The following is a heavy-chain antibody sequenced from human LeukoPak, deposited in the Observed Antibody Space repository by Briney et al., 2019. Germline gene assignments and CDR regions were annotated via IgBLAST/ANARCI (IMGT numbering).Heavy chain of an antibody. J-gene: IGHJ4*02. CDR3: AVNWDPSFGGVIAPLSL. V-gene: IGHV1-58*02. Sequence: SVKVSCKASGFTFTSSAMQWVRQARGQRLEWIGWIVVGSGNTNYAQKFQERVTITRDMSTSTACMELSSLRSEDTAVYYCAVNWDPSFGGVIAPLSLWGQGTLVTVSS. D-gene: IGHD3-16*02. CDR2: IVVGSGNT. CDR1: GFTFTSSA.